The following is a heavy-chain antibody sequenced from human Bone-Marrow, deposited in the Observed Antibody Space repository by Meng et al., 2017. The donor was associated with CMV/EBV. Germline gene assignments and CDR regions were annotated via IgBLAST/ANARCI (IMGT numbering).Heavy chain of an antibody. CDR2: ISSGGGTI. Sequence: TSGFTFSNYGVTWVRQAPVVGLEWVAVISSGGGTIYYANSVKGRFTISRDNSRNTVYLKMNSLSAEDTAIYYCAKDINDWAKGYFDYWGQGTLVIVSS. CDR1: GFTFSNYG. V-gene: IGHV3-23*01. J-gene: IGHJ4*02. D-gene: IGHD3-9*01. CDR3: AKDINDWAKGYFDY.